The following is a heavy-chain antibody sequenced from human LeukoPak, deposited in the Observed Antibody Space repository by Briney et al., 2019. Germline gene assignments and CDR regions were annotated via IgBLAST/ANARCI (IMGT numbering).Heavy chain of an antibody. Sequence: GGSLRLSCAASGFTVSSNYMSWVRQAPGKGLEWVSVIYSGGSTYYADSVKGRFTISRDNSKNTLYLQMNSLRAEDTAVYYCARGRYFDWLLGFDYWGQGTLVTVSS. D-gene: IGHD3-9*01. CDR2: IYSGGST. CDR1: GFTVSSNY. V-gene: IGHV3-66*01. J-gene: IGHJ4*02. CDR3: ARGRYFDWLLGFDY.